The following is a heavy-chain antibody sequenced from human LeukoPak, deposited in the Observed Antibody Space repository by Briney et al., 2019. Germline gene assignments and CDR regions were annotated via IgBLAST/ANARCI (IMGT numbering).Heavy chain of an antibody. CDR1: GGSISGYF. Sequence: SETLSLTCTVSGGSISGYFWSWIRQPAGKGLEWIGRIYSGGSTDYNLSLKSRVTMSVDTSKNQFSLNLRSVTAADTAVYYCARGPPPDLDYWGQGTLLTVSS. V-gene: IGHV4-4*07. CDR2: IYSGGST. CDR3: ARGPPPDLDY. J-gene: IGHJ4*02.